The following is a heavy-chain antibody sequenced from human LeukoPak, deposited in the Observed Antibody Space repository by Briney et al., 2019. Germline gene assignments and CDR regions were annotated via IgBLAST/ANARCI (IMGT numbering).Heavy chain of an antibody. D-gene: IGHD3-22*01. CDR2: IIPIFDSA. Sequence: SVKVSCKASGGTFTNYAFNWVRQAPGQGLEWMGRIIPIFDSAHYAQRFQGRITITTDESSTTAYMTLSSLTSDDTAVYYCASKAPSISSESSPSPTYPDGGRGPLVTVSS. J-gene: IGHJ4*02. V-gene: IGHV1-69*05. CDR1: GGTFTNYA. CDR3: ASKAPSISSESSPSPTYPD.